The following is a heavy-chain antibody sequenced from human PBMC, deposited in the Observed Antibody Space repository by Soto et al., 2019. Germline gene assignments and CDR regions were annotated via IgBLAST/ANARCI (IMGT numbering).Heavy chain of an antibody. CDR3: VRQTLGYCSSTSCPHDAFDI. Sequence: PGGSLRLSCSASGFTFSSYAMHWVRQAPGKGLEFVSAISSNGGSTYYADSVKGRFTISRDNSKNTLYLQMSSLRAEDTAVYYCVRQTLGYCSSTSCPHDAFDIWGQGTMVTVSS. D-gene: IGHD2-2*01. CDR2: ISSNGGST. J-gene: IGHJ3*02. CDR1: GFTFSSYA. V-gene: IGHV3-64D*08.